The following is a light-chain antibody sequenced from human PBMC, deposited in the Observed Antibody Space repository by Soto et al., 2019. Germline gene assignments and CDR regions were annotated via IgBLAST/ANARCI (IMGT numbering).Light chain of an antibody. Sequence: QSVLTQPRSVSGSPGQSVTISCTGTSSDVGVYNYVSWYQQYPGKAPKIMIYDVSKRPSGVPDRFSGSKSDNTASLTISGLQAKDEADYYCCSYAGSYTFVFGIGTKAPS. CDR3: CSYAGSYTFV. CDR2: DVS. V-gene: IGLV2-11*01. J-gene: IGLJ1*01. CDR1: SSDVGVYNY.